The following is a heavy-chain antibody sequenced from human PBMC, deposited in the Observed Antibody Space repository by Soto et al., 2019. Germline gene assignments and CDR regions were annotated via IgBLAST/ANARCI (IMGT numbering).Heavy chain of an antibody. CDR3: AKAGDPVNMITFGEVEVPNIDP. J-gene: IGHJ5*02. V-gene: IGHV3-30*18. D-gene: IGHD3-16*01. CDR2: MSYAGTKK. Sequence: QVPLVESGGGVVQHGTSLRLSCAGSGFTFSSFGMDCVRQAPGKGLEWVAAMSYAGTKKDHADSVKGRFTISRDNSDNTFYLKMNSLRPEDTAIYYCAKAGDPVNMITFGEVEVPNIDPWGQGTLVTVSS. CDR1: GFTFSSFG.